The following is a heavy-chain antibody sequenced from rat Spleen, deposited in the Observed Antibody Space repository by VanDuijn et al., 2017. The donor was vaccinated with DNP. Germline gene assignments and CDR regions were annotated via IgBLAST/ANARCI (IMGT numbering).Heavy chain of an antibody. Sequence: EVQLVESGGGLVQPGRSLKLSCAASGFTFSNYYMAWVRQAPKKGLEWVATISTSGSRTYYPDSVKGRFTISRDNAKSSLYLQMNSLKSEDTATYYCARRRDYGGYSEFTFDYWGQGVMVTVSS. D-gene: IGHD1-11*01. CDR3: ARRRDYGGYSEFTFDY. V-gene: IGHV5-25*01. J-gene: IGHJ2*01. CDR1: GFTFSNYY. CDR2: ISTSGSRT.